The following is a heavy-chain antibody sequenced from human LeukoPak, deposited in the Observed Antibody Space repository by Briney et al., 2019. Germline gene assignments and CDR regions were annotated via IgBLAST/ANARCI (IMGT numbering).Heavy chain of an antibody. V-gene: IGHV3-23*01. CDR1: GFTFSSYA. CDR2: ISGSGGST. CDR3: SGCSSTSCYVSWSYFDY. D-gene: IGHD2-2*01. J-gene: IGHJ4*02. Sequence: GGSLRLSCAASGFTFSSYAMSWVRQAPGKGLEWVSAISGSGGSTYYADSVKGRFTISRDNSKNTLYLQMNSLRAEDTAVYYCSGCSSTSCYVSWSYFDYWGQGTLVTVSS.